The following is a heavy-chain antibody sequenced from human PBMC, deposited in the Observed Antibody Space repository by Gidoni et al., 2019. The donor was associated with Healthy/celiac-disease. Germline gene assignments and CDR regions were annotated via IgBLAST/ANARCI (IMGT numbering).Heavy chain of an antibody. CDR1: GYTFTSYD. J-gene: IGHJ4*02. D-gene: IGHD6-13*01. CDR2: MNPNSGNT. V-gene: IGHV1-8*01. CDR3: ARGPEDFIAAAGTGYDY. Sequence: QVQLVQSGAEVKKPGASVKVSCKASGYTFTSYDINWVRQATGQGLEWMGWMNPNSGNTGYAQKFQGRVTMTRNTSISTAYMELSSLRSEDTAVYYCARGPEDFIAAAGTGYDYWGQGTLVTVSS.